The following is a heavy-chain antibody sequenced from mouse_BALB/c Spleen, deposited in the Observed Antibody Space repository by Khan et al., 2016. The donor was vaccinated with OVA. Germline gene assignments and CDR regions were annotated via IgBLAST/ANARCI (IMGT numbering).Heavy chain of an antibody. D-gene: IGHD2-3*01. Sequence: EVQLVESGPGLVKPSQFLSLTCTVTAYSITSDYAWNWIRQFPGNNLEWMGYISSSGSTNYNPALKSRIPITRDTSKNQFFLQLNSVTTEDTATYYCARDGSRYNYAMDYWGQGTSVTVSS. CDR3: ARDGSRYNYAMDY. CDR2: ISSSGST. V-gene: IGHV3-2*02. CDR1: AYSITSDYA. J-gene: IGHJ4*01.